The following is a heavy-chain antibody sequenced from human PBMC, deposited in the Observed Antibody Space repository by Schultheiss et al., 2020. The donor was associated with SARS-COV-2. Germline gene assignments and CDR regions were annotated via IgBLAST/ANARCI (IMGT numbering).Heavy chain of an antibody. V-gene: IGHV4-61*02. J-gene: IGHJ4*02. CDR2: IYTSGST. Sequence: SETLSLTCTVSGGSISSGSYYWSWIRQPAGKGLEWIGRIYTSGSTNYNPSLKSRVTISVDTSKNQFSLKLSSVTAADTAVYYCARDIKYSSGWYAGYFDYWGQGTLVTVSS. D-gene: IGHD6-19*01. CDR3: ARDIKYSSGWYAGYFDY. CDR1: GGSISSGSYY.